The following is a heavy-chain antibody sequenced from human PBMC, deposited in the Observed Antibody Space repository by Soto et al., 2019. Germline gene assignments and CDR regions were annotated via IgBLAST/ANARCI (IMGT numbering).Heavy chain of an antibody. CDR3: ARGLVYYDSSGYYLWWFDP. Sequence: SVKVSCKASGGTFSSYAISWVRQAPGQGLEWMGGIIPIFGTANYAQKFQGRVTITADESTSTAYMELSSLRSEDTAVYYCARGLVYYDSSGYYLWWFDPWGQGTLVTVSS. D-gene: IGHD3-22*01. J-gene: IGHJ5*02. V-gene: IGHV1-69*13. CDR2: IIPIFGTA. CDR1: GGTFSSYA.